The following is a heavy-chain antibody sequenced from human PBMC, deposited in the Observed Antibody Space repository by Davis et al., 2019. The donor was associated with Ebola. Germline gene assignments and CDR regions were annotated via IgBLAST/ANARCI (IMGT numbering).Heavy chain of an antibody. Sequence: SETLSLTCAVYAGSFTGYYRSWNRQPPGQGLEWIGEINHSGSTNYNPSLKSRVTISVDTSKNQFSLKLSSVTAADTAVYYCARGGKYYYDSSGYYDNWFDPWGQGTLVTVSS. CDR1: AGSFTGYY. CDR3: ARGGKYYYDSSGYYDNWFDP. V-gene: IGHV4-34*01. D-gene: IGHD3-22*01. J-gene: IGHJ5*02. CDR2: INHSGST.